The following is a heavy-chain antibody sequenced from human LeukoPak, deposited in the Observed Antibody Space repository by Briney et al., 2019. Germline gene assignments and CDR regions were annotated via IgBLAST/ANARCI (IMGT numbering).Heavy chain of an antibody. J-gene: IGHJ6*02. CDR3: VKEARSLTYYYYYGMDV. D-gene: IGHD6-6*01. V-gene: IGHV3-9*01. CDR2: ISWNSGSI. CDR1: GFTFDDYA. Sequence: GGSLRLSCAASGFTFDDYAMHWVRQAPGKGLEWVSGISWNSGSIGYADSVKGRFTISRDNAKNSLYLQMNSLRAEDTALYYCVKEARSLTYYYYYGMDVWGQGTTVTVSS.